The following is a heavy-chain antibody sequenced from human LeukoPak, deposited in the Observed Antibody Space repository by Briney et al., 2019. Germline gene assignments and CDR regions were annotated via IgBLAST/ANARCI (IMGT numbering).Heavy chain of an antibody. CDR1: GFTFSSYG. V-gene: IGHV3-33*06. CDR3: AKGSNWGSWFFDY. CDR2: IWYDASNK. D-gene: IGHD7-27*01. J-gene: IGHJ4*02. Sequence: PGRSLRLSCAASGFTFSSYGMHWVRQAPGKGLEWVAVIWYDASNKYYADSVKGRFTISRDNSKNTLYLQMNSLRAEDTAVYYCAKGSNWGSWFFDYWGQGTLVTVSS.